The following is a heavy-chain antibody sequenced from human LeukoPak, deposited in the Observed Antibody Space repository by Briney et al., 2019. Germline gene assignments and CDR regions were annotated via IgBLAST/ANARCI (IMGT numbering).Heavy chain of an antibody. CDR3: ARGGGCSSTSCYPWFDP. CDR2: ISYDGSNK. V-gene: IGHV3-30*03. CDR1: GFTFSSYG. Sequence: GGSLRLSCAASGFTFSSYGMHWVRQAPGKGLEWVAVISYDGSNKYYADSVKGRFTISRDNSKNTLYLQMNSLRAEDTAVYYCARGGGCSSTSCYPWFDPWGQGTLVTVSS. D-gene: IGHD2-2*01. J-gene: IGHJ5*02.